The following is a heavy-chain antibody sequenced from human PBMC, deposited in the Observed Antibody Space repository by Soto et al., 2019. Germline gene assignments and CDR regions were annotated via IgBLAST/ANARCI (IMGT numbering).Heavy chain of an antibody. D-gene: IGHD1-1*01. CDR2: IFYSGNT. Sequence: SETLSLTCSVSGGSVSSSGYYWGWIRQAPGKGLEWVGSIFYSGNTYYNPVLKSRLTISADMSKNLLSLRLTSVTAADAGIYFCARHRANNWHDVFDAFHVWGQGTVVTVSS. V-gene: IGHV4-39*01. CDR1: GGSVSSSGYY. J-gene: IGHJ3*01. CDR3: ARHRANNWHDVFDAFHV.